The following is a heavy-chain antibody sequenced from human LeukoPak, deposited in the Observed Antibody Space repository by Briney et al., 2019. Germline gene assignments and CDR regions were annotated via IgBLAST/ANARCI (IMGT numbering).Heavy chain of an antibody. CDR2: IYYSGST. D-gene: IGHD2-15*01. CDR1: GGSISSYY. CDR3: ARHSRSGKEYDY. V-gene: IGHV4-59*08. J-gene: IGHJ4*02. Sequence: PSETLSLTCTVSGGSISSYYWSWIRQPPGKGLEWIGYIYYSGSTNYNPSVKSRVTISVDTSKNQFSLNLSSVTATDTAVYYCARHSRSGKEYDYWGQGTLVTVSS.